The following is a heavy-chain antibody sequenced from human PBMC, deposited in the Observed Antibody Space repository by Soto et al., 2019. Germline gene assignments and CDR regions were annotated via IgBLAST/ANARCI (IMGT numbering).Heavy chain of an antibody. D-gene: IGHD6-6*01. Sequence: EGSLRLSCAASGFTFSSYGMHWVRQAPGKGLEWVAVISYDGSNKYYADSVKGRFTISRDNSKNTLYLQMNSLRAEDTAVYYCAKDGQIAARGYYYYYMDVWGKGTTVTVSS. CDR3: AKDGQIAARGYYYYYMDV. V-gene: IGHV3-30*18. CDR2: ISYDGSNK. J-gene: IGHJ6*03. CDR1: GFTFSSYG.